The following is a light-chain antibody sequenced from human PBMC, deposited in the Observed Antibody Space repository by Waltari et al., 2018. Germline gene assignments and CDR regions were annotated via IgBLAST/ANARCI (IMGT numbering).Light chain of an antibody. CDR1: ESVGTD. J-gene: IGKJ2*01. V-gene: IGKV3D-15*01. CDR3: QQSRQWPRRT. CDR2: YDN. Sequence: EIVMTQSPVTMSVSPGEGVTLSCTASESVGTDVAWYRHKPGQPPRLLIYYDNARATSVPARSSGSGSGTDFTLTISSLEPEDFAFYYCQQSRQWPRRTFGQGTKLEI.